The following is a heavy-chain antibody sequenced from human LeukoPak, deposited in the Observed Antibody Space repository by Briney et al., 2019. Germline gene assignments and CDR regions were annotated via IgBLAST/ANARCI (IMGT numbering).Heavy chain of an antibody. J-gene: IGHJ5*02. D-gene: IGHD3-10*01. CDR3: ARHVGFITMVRGVISNNWFDP. Sequence: SETLSLTCTVSGGSISSSSYYWGWIRQPPGKGLEWIGSIYYSGSPYYNPSLKSRGTISVDTSKKQFSLKLSSVTAADTAVYYCARHVGFITMVRGVISNNWFDPWGQGTLVTVSS. V-gene: IGHV4-39*01. CDR2: IYYSGSP. CDR1: GGSISSSSYY.